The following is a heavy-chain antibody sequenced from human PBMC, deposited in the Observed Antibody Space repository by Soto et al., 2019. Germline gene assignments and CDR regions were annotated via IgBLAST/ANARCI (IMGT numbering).Heavy chain of an antibody. CDR2: ISSSSSTI. Sequence: EVQLVESGGGLVQPGGSLRLSCAASGFTFSSYSMNWVRQAPGKGLEWVSYISSSSSTIYYADSVKGRFTISRDKAKNSLYLQLNGLSKEDTAVSYCAGDAPPLDVWGQGTTVTVSS. CDR3: AGDAPPLDV. J-gene: IGHJ6*02. CDR1: GFTFSSYS. V-gene: IGHV3-48*02.